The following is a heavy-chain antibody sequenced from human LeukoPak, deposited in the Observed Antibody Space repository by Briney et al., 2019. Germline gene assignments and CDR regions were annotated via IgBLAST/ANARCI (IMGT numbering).Heavy chain of an antibody. V-gene: IGHV3-21*05. CDR3: ARDPPFIIGTTFFDY. Sequence: PGGSLRLSCAASGFTFNSYEMNWVRQAPGKGLEWVSYISTSSTYIYYADSVKGRFTISRDNAKNSLYLQMNSLRAEDTAVYYCARDPPFIIGTTFFDYWGQGTLVTVSS. CDR1: GFTFNSYE. J-gene: IGHJ4*02. D-gene: IGHD1-20*01. CDR2: ISTSSTYI.